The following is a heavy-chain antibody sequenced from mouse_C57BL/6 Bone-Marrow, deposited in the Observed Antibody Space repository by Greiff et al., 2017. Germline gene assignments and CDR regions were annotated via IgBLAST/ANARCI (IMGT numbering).Heavy chain of an antibody. Sequence: EVKLVESGGGLVQPGGSMKLSCVASGFTFSNYWMNWVRQSPEKGLEWVAQIRLKSDNYATHYAESVKGRFTISRDDSKSSVYLQMNNLRAEDTGIYYCTVLCRGYFDVWGTGTTVTVSS. J-gene: IGHJ1*03. V-gene: IGHV6-3*01. CDR3: TVLCRGYFDV. CDR1: GFTFSNYW. D-gene: IGHD1-1*02. CDR2: IRLKSDNYAT.